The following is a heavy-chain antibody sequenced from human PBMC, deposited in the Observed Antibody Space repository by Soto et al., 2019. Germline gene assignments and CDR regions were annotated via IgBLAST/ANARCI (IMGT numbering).Heavy chain of an antibody. V-gene: IGHV4-59*08. CDR2: IYYSGST. CDR3: ASRQGGGPNSGHTDAFDI. D-gene: IGHD3-16*01. J-gene: IGHJ3*02. CDR1: GGSISSYY. Sequence: SETLSLTCTVSGGSISSYYWSWIRQPPGKGLEWIGYIYYSGSTNYNPSLKSRVTISVDTSKNQFSLKLSSVTAADTAVYYCASRQGGGPNSGHTDAFDIWGQGTMVTVSS.